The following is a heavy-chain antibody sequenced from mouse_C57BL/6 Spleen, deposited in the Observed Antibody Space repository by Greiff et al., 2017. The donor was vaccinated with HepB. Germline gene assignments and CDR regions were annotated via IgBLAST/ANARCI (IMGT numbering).Heavy chain of an antibody. CDR2: IYPRDGST. D-gene: IGHD1-1*01. Sequence: VQLQESDAELVKPGASVKISCKVSGYTFTDHTIHWMKQRPEQGLEWIGYIYPRDGSTKYNEKFKGKATLTADKSSSTAYMQLNSLTSEDSAVYFCARPPPGSSSYFDVWGTGTTVTVSS. CDR3: ARPPPGSSSYFDV. CDR1: GYTFTDHT. J-gene: IGHJ1*03. V-gene: IGHV1-78*01.